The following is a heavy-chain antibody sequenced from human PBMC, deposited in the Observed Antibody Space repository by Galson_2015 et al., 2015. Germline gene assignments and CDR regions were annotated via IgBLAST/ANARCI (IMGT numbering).Heavy chain of an antibody. CDR1: GFTFSSYG. Sequence: SLRLSCAASGFTFSSYGMHWVRQAPGKGLEWVAVIWYDGSNKYYADSVKGRFTISRDNSKNTLYLQMNSLRAEDTAVYYCARDRWFGESRDPWGQGTLVTVSS. CDR2: IWYDGSNK. V-gene: IGHV3-33*01. CDR3: ARDRWFGESRDP. J-gene: IGHJ5*02. D-gene: IGHD3-10*01.